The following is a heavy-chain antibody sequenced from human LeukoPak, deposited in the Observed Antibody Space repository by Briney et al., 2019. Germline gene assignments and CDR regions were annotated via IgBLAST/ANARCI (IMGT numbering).Heavy chain of an antibody. CDR3: ATAGNYRFDY. CDR1: GFTFSNYW. V-gene: IGHV3-74*01. J-gene: IGHJ4*02. CDR2: INPDGSTI. D-gene: IGHD1-7*01. Sequence: GGSLRLSCAASGFTFSNYWVHWVRQAPGKGLVWVSRINPDGSTINYADSVKGRFTISKDNAKNTLYLQMNSLRAEDTAVYYCATAGNYRFDYWGQGTLVTVSS.